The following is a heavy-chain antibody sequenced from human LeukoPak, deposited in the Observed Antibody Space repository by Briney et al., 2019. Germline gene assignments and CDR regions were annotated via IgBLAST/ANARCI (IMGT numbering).Heavy chain of an antibody. Sequence: PSDTLSLTCAVSGYSVSSSNWWGWIRQPPGKGLEWIGYIYYSGSTYYNPSLKSRVTMSVDTSKNQFSLKLSSVTAVDTAVYYCASSYSSSCPDFDYWGQGTLVTVSS. V-gene: IGHV4-28*01. CDR1: GYSVSSSNW. D-gene: IGHD6-13*01. CDR2: IYYSGST. CDR3: ASSYSSSCPDFDY. J-gene: IGHJ4*02.